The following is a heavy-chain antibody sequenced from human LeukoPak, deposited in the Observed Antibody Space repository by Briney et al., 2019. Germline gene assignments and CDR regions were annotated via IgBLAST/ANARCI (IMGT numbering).Heavy chain of an antibody. CDR3: ARDRKGPAARLWGQFDP. CDR2: IYSGGST. Sequence: GGSLRLSCAASGFTVSSNYMSWVRQPPGKGLEWVSVIYSGGSTYYADSVKGRSTVSKDNSRNTLYLQMNSLRAEDTAVYYCARDRKGPAARLWGQFDPWGQGTLVTVSS. CDR1: GFTVSSNY. D-gene: IGHD2-2*01. V-gene: IGHV3-53*01. J-gene: IGHJ5*02.